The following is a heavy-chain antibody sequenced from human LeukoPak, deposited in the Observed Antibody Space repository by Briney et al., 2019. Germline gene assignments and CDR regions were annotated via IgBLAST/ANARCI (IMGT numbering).Heavy chain of an antibody. CDR2: ISWNSGSI. V-gene: IGHV3-9*01. CDR3: AKAPGGSSGYPYYFDY. J-gene: IGHJ4*02. Sequence: AGGSLRLSCAASGFTFDDYAMHWVRQAPGKGLEWVSGISWNSGSIGYADSVKGRFTISRDNAKNSLYLQMNSLRAEDTALYYCAKAPGGSSGYPYYFDYSGQGTLVTVSS. D-gene: IGHD3-22*01. CDR1: GFTFDDYA.